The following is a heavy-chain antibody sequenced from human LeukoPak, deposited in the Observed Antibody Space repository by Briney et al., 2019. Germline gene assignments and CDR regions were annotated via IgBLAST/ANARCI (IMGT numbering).Heavy chain of an antibody. D-gene: IGHD4-17*01. V-gene: IGHV4-39*07. J-gene: IGHJ5*02. CDR2: IYYSGST. Sequence: ASETLSLTCTVSGGSISSYYWGWIRQPPGKGLEWIGSIYYSGSTYYNPSLKSRVTISVDTSKNQFSLKLSSVTAADTAVYYCARQIRRTYGDLYNWFDPWGQGTLVTVSS. CDR3: ARQIRRTYGDLYNWFDP. CDR1: GGSISSYY.